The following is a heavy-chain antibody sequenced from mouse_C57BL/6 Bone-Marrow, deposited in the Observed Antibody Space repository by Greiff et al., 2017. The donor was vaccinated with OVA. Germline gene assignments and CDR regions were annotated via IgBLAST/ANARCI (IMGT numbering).Heavy chain of an antibody. CDR3: ARGGY. CDR1: GYTFTSYW. V-gene: IGHV1-59*01. J-gene: IGHJ3*01. CDR2: IDPSDSYT. Sequence: QVQLQQPGAELVRPGTSVKLSCKASGYTFTSYWMPWVKQRPGQGLEWIGVIDPSDSYTNYNQKFKGKATLTVDTSSSTAYMQLSSLTSEDSAVYYCARGGYWGQGTLVTVSA.